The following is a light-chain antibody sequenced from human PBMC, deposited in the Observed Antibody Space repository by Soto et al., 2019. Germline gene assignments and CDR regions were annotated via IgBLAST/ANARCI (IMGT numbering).Light chain of an antibody. CDR3: QQLDSFPRT. J-gene: IGKJ5*01. CDR2: AAS. V-gene: IGKV1-12*01. CDR1: QGISRW. Sequence: DIQMTQSPSSVSASVGDRVTITCRASQGISRWLAWYQKKPGRAPQLLIYAASSLQSGVPVRFSGSGSGTDFTLSISSLEPEDVATYSCQQLDSFPRTVGQGTRLQIK.